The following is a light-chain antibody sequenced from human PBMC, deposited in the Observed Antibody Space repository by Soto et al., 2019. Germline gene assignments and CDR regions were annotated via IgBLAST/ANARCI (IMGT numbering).Light chain of an antibody. J-gene: IGKJ5*01. CDR1: QSVSIK. CDR2: DTS. Sequence: EIVMTQAPASLSVSPGERATLSCSASQSVSIKLAWYQQKPGQAPRLLIYDTSTRATGIPARFSGSGSGTESTLTISSLQSEDFAVYYCQQHNNWPPITFGQGTRLEIK. CDR3: QQHNNWPPIT. V-gene: IGKV3-15*01.